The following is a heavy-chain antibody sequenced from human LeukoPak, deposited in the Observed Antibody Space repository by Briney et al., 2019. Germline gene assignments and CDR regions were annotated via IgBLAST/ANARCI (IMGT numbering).Heavy chain of an antibody. CDR2: IIPIFGTA. CDR1: GYTFTSYA. V-gene: IGHV1-69*13. CDR3: ARDRGLTNYGVTGYFDL. Sequence: SVKVSCKASGYTFTSYAMHWVRQAPGQRLEWMGGIIPIFGTANYAQKFQGRVTITADESTSTAYMELSSLRSEDTAVYYCARDRGLTNYGVTGYFDLWGRGTLVTVSS. D-gene: IGHD4-17*01. J-gene: IGHJ2*01.